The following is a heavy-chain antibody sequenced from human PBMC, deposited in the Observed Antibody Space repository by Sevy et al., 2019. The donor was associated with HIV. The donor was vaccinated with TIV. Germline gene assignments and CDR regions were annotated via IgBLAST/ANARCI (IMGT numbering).Heavy chain of an antibody. J-gene: IGHJ4*02. CDR2: INPKSGGT. CDR3: ARYCSSTSCYAPPFDY. Sequence: ASVKVSCKASGYTFTDYYMHWVRQAPGQGLEWMGRINPKSGGTKYAQKFQGRVTMTRDTSISTAYMELSRLRSDDTAVYYCARYCSSTSCYAPPFDYWGQGTLVTVSS. V-gene: IGHV1-2*06. D-gene: IGHD2-2*01. CDR1: GYTFTDYY.